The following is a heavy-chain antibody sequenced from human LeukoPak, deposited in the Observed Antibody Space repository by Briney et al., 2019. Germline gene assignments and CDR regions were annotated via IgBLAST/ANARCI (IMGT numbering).Heavy chain of an antibody. CDR3: AGRERIAAARVDP. J-gene: IGHJ5*02. CDR2: ISHSGST. V-gene: IGHV4-34*01. D-gene: IGHD6-13*01. CDR1: GGSFSGYY. Sequence: SETLSLTCAVYGGSFSGYYWSWIRQPPGKGLEWIGEISHSGSTNYNPSLKSRVTISVDTSKNQFSLKLSSVTAADTAVYYCAGRERIAAARVDPWGQGTLVTVSS.